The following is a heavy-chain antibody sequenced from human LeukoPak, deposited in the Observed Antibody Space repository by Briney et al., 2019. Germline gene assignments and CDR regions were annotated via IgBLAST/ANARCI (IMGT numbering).Heavy chain of an antibody. CDR2: ISSSSYI. CDR1: GFTFSSYS. V-gene: IGHV3-21*01. J-gene: IGHJ4*02. CDR3: ARDSAMAAGRGY. D-gene: IGHD5-18*01. Sequence: PGGSLRLSCAASGFTFSSYSMNWVRQAPGKGLEWVSSISSSSYIYYADSVKGRFTISRDNAKNSLYLQMNSLRAEDTAVYYCARDSAMAAGRGYWGQGTLVTVSS.